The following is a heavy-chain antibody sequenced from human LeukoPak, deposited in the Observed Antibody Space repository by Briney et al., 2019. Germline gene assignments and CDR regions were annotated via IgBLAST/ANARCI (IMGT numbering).Heavy chain of an antibody. J-gene: IGHJ4*02. CDR2: ISDDGRNK. Sequence: GGSLRLSCAASGFSFNSYGMHWVRQAPGKGLEWVGVISDDGRNKKYADSVKGRFTISRDNSKDTLYLQMNSLRDEDTAVYYCAKRPTDYGDYVTYFDYWGQGTLVSVSS. CDR1: GFSFNSYG. V-gene: IGHV3-30*18. CDR3: AKRPTDYGDYVTYFDY. D-gene: IGHD4-17*01.